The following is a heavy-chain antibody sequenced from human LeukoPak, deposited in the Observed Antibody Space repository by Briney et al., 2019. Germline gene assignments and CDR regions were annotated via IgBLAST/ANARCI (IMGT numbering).Heavy chain of an antibody. V-gene: IGHV4-59*12. CDR1: GGSISSYY. CDR3: ARGHQYFDWLFDFDY. Sequence: PSETLSLTCTVSGGSISSYYWSWIRQPPGKGLEWIGYIYYSGSTNYNPSLKSRVTISVDTSKNQFSLKLSSVTAADTAVYYCARGHQYFDWLFDFDYWGQGTLVTVSS. J-gene: IGHJ4*02. CDR2: IYYSGST. D-gene: IGHD3-9*01.